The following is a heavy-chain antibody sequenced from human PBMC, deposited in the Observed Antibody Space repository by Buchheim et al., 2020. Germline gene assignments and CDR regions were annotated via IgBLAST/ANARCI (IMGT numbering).Heavy chain of an antibody. V-gene: IGHV3-33*01. CDR1: GFTFSSYG. Sequence: QVQLVESGGGVVQPGRSLRLSCAASGFTFSSYGMHWVRQAPGKGLEWVAVIWYDGSNKYYADSVKGRFTIFRDNSKNTLYLQMNSLRAEDTAVYYCARGVQWLDYWYFDLWGRGTL. D-gene: IGHD6-19*01. CDR2: IWYDGSNK. CDR3: ARGVQWLDYWYFDL. J-gene: IGHJ2*01.